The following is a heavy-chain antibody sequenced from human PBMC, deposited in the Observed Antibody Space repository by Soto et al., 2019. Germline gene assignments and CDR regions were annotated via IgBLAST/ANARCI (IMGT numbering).Heavy chain of an antibody. D-gene: IGHD3-10*01. CDR3: AKVSMAPY. CDR1: GFTFSSYG. Sequence: GGSLRLSCAASGFTFSSYGMHWVRQAPGKGLEWVAVISYDGSNKYYADSVKGRFTISRDNSKNTLYLQMNSLRAEDTAVYYCAKVSMAPYWGQGTLVTVSS. CDR2: ISYDGSNK. J-gene: IGHJ4*02. V-gene: IGHV3-30*18.